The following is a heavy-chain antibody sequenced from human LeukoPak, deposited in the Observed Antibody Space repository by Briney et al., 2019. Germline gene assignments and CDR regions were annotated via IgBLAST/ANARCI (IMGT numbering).Heavy chain of an antibody. J-gene: IGHJ4*02. D-gene: IGHD6-6*01. CDR1: GFTFSSYS. CDR2: ISSSSSYI. Sequence: GGSLRLSCAASGFTFSSYSMNWVRQAPGKGLEWVSSISSSSSYIYYADSVKGRFTISRDNAKNSLYLQMNSLRAEHTAVYYCARGGSIAARRDDYWGQGTLVTVSS. V-gene: IGHV3-21*01. CDR3: ARGGSIAARRDDY.